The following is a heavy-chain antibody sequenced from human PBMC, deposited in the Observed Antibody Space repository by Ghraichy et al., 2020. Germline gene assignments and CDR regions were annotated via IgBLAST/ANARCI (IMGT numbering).Heavy chain of an antibody. V-gene: IGHV3-21*01. CDR3: ARDREPGIAVAGASGVYYYYYMDV. CDR1: GFTFSSYS. Sequence: GSLRLSCAASGFTFSSYSMNWVRQAPGKGLEWVSSISSSSYIYYADSVKGRFTISRDNAKNSLYLQMNSLRAEDTAVYYCARDREPGIAVAGASGVYYYYYMDVWGKGTTVTVSS. D-gene: IGHD6-19*01. CDR2: ISSSSYI. J-gene: IGHJ6*03.